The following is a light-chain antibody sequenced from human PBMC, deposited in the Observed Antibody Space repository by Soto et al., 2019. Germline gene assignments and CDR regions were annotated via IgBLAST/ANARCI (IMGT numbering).Light chain of an antibody. J-gene: IGLJ1*01. CDR2: EVS. Sequence: QSALTQPASVSGSPGQSITISCTGTSSDVGGYNYVSWNQQHPGKAPKLIIYEVSNRPSGVSNRFSGSKSGNTASLTISGLQAEDEADYYCNSYTSKSTGVFGTGTTVTVL. CDR3: NSYTSKSTGV. CDR1: SSDVGGYNY. V-gene: IGLV2-14*01.